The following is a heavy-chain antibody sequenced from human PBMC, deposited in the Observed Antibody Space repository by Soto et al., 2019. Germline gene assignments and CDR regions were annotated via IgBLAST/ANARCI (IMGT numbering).Heavy chain of an antibody. Sequence: PSETLSLTCTVSGGSISSYYWSWIRQPPGKGLEWIGYIYYSGSTNYNPSLKSRVTISVDTSKNQFSLKLSSVTAADTAVYYCARGYSSGWYPKYYFDYWGQGTLVTVSS. CDR2: IYYSGST. V-gene: IGHV4-59*01. CDR1: GGSISSYY. CDR3: ARGYSSGWYPKYYFDY. J-gene: IGHJ4*02. D-gene: IGHD6-19*01.